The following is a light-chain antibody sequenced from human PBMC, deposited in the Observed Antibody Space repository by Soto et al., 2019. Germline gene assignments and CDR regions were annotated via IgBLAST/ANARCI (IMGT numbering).Light chain of an antibody. CDR2: GVS. Sequence: EILMTQSPAILSASPGERVTLSCSTSQDVRSNVAWYQQKPGQAPRLLMYGVSIRATGIPARFSGSGSGTEFTVTISSLQSEDLAVYFCQQYNSWSWTFGQGTKVEIK. V-gene: IGKV3D-15*01. J-gene: IGKJ1*01. CDR3: QQYNSWSWT. CDR1: QDVRSN.